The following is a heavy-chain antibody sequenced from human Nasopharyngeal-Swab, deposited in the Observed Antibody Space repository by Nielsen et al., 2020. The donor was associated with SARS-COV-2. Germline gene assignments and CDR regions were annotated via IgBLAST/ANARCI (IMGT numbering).Heavy chain of an antibody. CDR2: INHSGST. CDR1: GGSFSGYY. J-gene: IGHJ5*02. Sequence: GSLRLSCDVYGGSFSGYYWSWIRQPPGKGLEWIGEINHSGSTNYNPSLKSRVTISVDTSKNQFSLKLSSVTAADTAVYYCARVADCSGGSCDGWFDPWGQGTLVTVSS. D-gene: IGHD2-15*01. CDR3: ARVADCSGGSCDGWFDP. V-gene: IGHV4-34*01.